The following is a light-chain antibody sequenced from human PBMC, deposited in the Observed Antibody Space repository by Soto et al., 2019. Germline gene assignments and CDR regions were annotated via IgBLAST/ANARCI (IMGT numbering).Light chain of an antibody. CDR3: QQYNNWPPYT. CDR1: QSVSSD. V-gene: IGKV3-15*01. J-gene: IGKJ2*01. Sequence: EIVMTQSPATLSVSPGERATLSCRASQSVSSDLAWYQQKPGQPPRLLICDASTRATGIPARFSGSRSGTEFTLTISSLQSEDFAVYYCQQYNNWPPYTFGQGTKLEIK. CDR2: DAS.